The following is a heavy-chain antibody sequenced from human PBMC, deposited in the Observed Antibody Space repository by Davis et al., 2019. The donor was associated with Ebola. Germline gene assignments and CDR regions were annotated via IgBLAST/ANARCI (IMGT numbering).Heavy chain of an antibody. CDR3: ARGASGWLPTA. V-gene: IGHV4-59*12. CDR1: GDSISNYY. CDR2: IYYSGST. Sequence: PSETLSLTCTVSGDSISNYYWSWIRQPPGKGVEWIGYIYYSGSTNYNPSLKSRVTMSVDTSKNQFSLKLSSVTAADTAVYYCARGASGWLPTAWGQGTLVTVSS. J-gene: IGHJ4*02. D-gene: IGHD5-12*01.